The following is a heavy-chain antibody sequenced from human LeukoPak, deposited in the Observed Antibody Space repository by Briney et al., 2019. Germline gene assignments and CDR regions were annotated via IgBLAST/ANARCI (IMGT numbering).Heavy chain of an antibody. D-gene: IGHD3-16*02. J-gene: IGHJ5*02. Sequence: SETLSLTCTVSGGSISSSSYYWGWIRQPPGKGLEWIGSIYYSGSTYYNPSLKSRVTISVDTSKNQFSLKLSSVTAADTAVYYRARDSPYRRYPNWFDPWGQGTLVTVSS. V-gene: IGHV4-39*07. CDR1: GGSISSSSYY. CDR3: ARDSPYRRYPNWFDP. CDR2: IYYSGST.